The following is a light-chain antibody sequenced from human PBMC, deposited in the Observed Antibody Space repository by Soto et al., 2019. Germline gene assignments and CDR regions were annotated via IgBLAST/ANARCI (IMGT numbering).Light chain of an antibody. CDR2: GAS. CDR3: QQYKNWPRT. Sequence: EVVMTQSPDSLSVSPVERATLSCSASQSVSSDLAWYQQKLGHAPRLLIYGASTRSTGISARFSGSGSGTEFTLNISSLQSEDFAIYYCQQYKNWPRTFGQGTKVDIK. J-gene: IGKJ1*01. V-gene: IGKV3-15*01. CDR1: QSVSSD.